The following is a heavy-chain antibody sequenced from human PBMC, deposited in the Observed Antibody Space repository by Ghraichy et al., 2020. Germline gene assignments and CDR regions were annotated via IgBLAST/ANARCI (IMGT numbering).Heavy chain of an antibody. CDR1: GFTFSSYG. V-gene: IGHV3-33*01. J-gene: IGHJ3*02. CDR3: ARPLYSSSYDAFDI. CDR2: IWYDGSNK. D-gene: IGHD6-6*01. Sequence: GGSLRLSCAASGFTFSSYGMHWVRQAPGKGLEWVAVIWYDGSNKYYADSVKGRFTISRDNSKNTLYLQMNSLRAEDTAVYYCARPLYSSSYDAFDIWGQGIMVTVSS.